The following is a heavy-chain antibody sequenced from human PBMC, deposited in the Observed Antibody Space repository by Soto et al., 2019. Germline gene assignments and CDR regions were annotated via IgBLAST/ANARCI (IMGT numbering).Heavy chain of an antibody. D-gene: IGHD1-26*01. CDR3: ARGVTAGVDY. V-gene: IGHV1-8*01. CDR1: GYSFTGLD. CDR2: MQPSSGRT. J-gene: IGHJ4*02. Sequence: GASVKVSCKASGYSFTGLDINWVRQTTGQGLEWMGWMQPSSGRTGYAQKFQGRVTMTRDTSINTAYMELNSLTSDDTAFYYCARGVTAGVDYWGQGTLVTVSS.